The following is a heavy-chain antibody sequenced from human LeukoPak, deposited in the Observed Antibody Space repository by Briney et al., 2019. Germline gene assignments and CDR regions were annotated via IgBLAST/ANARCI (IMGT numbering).Heavy chain of an antibody. V-gene: IGHV3-30*03. CDR1: GFTFSSYG. D-gene: IGHD3-22*01. CDR3: TRRGDKHYDSTGGDF. Sequence: GGSLRLSCAASGFTFSSYGMHWVRQAPGKGLEWVAVISYDGSNKYYADSVKGRFTISRDNSKNTAYLQMNSLETEDTAVYYCTRRGDKHYDSTGGDFWGQGTLVTVSS. CDR2: ISYDGSNK. J-gene: IGHJ4*02.